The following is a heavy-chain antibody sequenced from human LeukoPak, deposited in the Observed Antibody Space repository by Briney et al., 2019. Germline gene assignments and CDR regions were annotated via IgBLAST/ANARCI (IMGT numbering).Heavy chain of an antibody. J-gene: IGHJ4*02. CDR3: ARDQEGFDY. V-gene: IGHV1-46*01. CDR1: GYTFTSNY. Sequence: ASVKVSCKASGYTFTSNYIHWVRQAPGQGLEWMGMIYPRDGSTSYAQKLQGRVTVTRDTSTSTVHMELSGLRSEDTAVYYCARDQEGFDYWGQGTLVTVSS. CDR2: IYPRDGST.